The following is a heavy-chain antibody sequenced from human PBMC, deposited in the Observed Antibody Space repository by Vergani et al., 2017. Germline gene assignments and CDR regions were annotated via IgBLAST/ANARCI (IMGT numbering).Heavy chain of an antibody. CDR1: GGSISSYY. CDR3: ARRSTEGARYWYFDL. J-gene: IGHJ2*01. V-gene: IGHV4-4*07. CDR2: IYTSGST. D-gene: IGHD5/OR15-5a*01. Sequence: QVQLQESGPGLVKPSETLSLTCTVSGGSISSYYWSWIRQPAGKGLEWIGRIYTSGSTNYNPSLKSRVTLSVDTSKNQFSLKLSSVTAADTAVYYCARRSTEGARYWYFDLWGRGTLVTVSS.